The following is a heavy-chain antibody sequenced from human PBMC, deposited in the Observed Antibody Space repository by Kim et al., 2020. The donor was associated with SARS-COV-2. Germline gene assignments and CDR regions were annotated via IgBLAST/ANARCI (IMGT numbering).Heavy chain of an antibody. D-gene: IGHD6-13*01. CDR1: GFTFSSYG. Sequence: GGSLRLSCAASGFTFSSYGMHWVRQAPGKGLEWVAVISYDGSNKYYADSVKGRFTISRDNSKNTLYLQMNSLRAEDTAVYYCAKFIAAAGFYYGMDVWGQGTTVTVSS. J-gene: IGHJ6*02. V-gene: IGHV3-30*18. CDR2: ISYDGSNK. CDR3: AKFIAAAGFYYGMDV.